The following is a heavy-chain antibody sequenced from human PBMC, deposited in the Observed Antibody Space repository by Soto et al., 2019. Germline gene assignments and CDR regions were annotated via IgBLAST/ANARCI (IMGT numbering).Heavy chain of an antibody. CDR3: ARVKGDYYYGSGSYYNSYGIDV. CDR2: IYHSGST. CDR1: GGSISSGGYF. V-gene: IGHV4-30-2*01. D-gene: IGHD3-10*01. Sequence: SETLSLTCTVSGGSISSGGYFWSWIRQPPGKGLEWIGYIYHSGSTYYNPSLKSRVSISVDRSKNQFSLKLSSVTAADTAVYYCARVKGDYYYGSGSYYNSYGIDVWGQGTTVTVS. J-gene: IGHJ6*02.